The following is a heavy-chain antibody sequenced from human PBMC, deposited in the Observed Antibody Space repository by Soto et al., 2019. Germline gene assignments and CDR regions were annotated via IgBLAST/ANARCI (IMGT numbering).Heavy chain of an antibody. Sequence: ASVKVSCKASGFTFTSSAVQWVRQARGQRLEWIGWIVVGSGNTNYAQKFQERVTITRDMSTSTAYMELSSLRSEDTAVYYCAAEGGYDFYYYYYGMDVWGQGTTVTVSS. J-gene: IGHJ6*02. CDR3: AAEGGYDFYYYYYGMDV. D-gene: IGHD5-12*01. CDR1: GFTFTSSA. CDR2: IVVGSGNT. V-gene: IGHV1-58*01.